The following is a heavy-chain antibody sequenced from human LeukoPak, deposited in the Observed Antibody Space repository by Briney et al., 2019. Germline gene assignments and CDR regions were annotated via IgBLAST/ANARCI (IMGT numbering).Heavy chain of an antibody. CDR1: GGSFSGYY. D-gene: IGHD2-15*01. V-gene: IGHV4-34*01. CDR2: INHSGST. CDR3: ARGVDI. Sequence: PSETLSLTCAVYGGSFSGYYWSWICQPPGKGLEWIGEINHSGSTNYNPSLKSRVTISVDTSKNQFSLKLSSVTAADTAVYYCARGVDIRGQGTLVTVSS. J-gene: IGHJ4*02.